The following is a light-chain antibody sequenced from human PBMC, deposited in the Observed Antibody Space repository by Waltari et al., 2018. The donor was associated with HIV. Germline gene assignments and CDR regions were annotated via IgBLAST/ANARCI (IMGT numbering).Light chain of an antibody. V-gene: IGKV4-1*01. J-gene: IGKJ4*01. CDR2: WAS. CDR3: QQYLRSPPT. CDR1: RSILYSSDNRNY. Sequence: DIVITQSPYSLPVSLGERATINCTASRSILYSSDNRNYLAWYQQKPRRPPRLLISWASTRESGVPDRFSGSGSGTDFALTISRLQAEDVAVYHCQQYLRSPPTFGGGTKVEIK.